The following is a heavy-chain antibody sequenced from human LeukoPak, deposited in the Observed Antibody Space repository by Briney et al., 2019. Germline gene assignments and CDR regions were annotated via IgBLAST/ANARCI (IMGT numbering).Heavy chain of an antibody. V-gene: IGHV4-59*01. J-gene: IGHJ3*02. Sequence: PSETLSLTCTVSGGSISTYYWSWIRQPPGKGLEWIGYIYHSGSTNYNPSLKSRVTISVDTSQNQFSLKLSSVTAADTAVYYCARARNYYDSTDYYYEGDAFDIWGQGTMVTVSS. CDR1: GGSISTYY. CDR3: ARARNYYDSTDYYYEGDAFDI. CDR2: IYHSGST. D-gene: IGHD3-22*01.